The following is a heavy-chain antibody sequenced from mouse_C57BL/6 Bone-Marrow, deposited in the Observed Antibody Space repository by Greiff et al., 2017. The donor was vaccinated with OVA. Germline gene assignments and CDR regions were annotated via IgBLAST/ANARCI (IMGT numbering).Heavy chain of an antibody. CDR3: ARSRTGTSRFAD. J-gene: IGHJ3*01. CDR1: GYTFPSYG. V-gene: IGHV1-81*01. CDR2: IYPSSGNT. Sequence: QVQLKQSGAELARPGASVKLSCKASGYTFPSYGISWVKQRTGQGLEWIGEIYPSSGNTYYNEKFKGKATLTADKSSSTAYMELRSLTSEDSAVYFCARSRTGTSRFADWGQGTLVTVSA. D-gene: IGHD4-1*01.